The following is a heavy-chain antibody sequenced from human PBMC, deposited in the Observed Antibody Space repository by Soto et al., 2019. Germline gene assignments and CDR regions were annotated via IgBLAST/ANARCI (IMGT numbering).Heavy chain of an antibody. CDR3: AEDSPVAGFYYYYGMDV. V-gene: IGHV3-23*01. CDR2: ISGSGGST. D-gene: IGHD6-19*01. Sequence: GGSLRLSCAASGFTFSSYAMSWVRQAPGKGLEWVSTISGSGGSTYYADSVKGRFTISRDNSKNTLYLQMNSLRAEDTAVYYCAEDSPVAGFYYYYGMDVWGQGTTVTVSS. J-gene: IGHJ6*02. CDR1: GFTFSSYA.